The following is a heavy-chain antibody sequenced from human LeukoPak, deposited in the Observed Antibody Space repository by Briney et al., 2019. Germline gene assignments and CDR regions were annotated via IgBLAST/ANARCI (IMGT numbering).Heavy chain of an antibody. CDR2: ISETSRKT. J-gene: IGHJ1*01. D-gene: IGHD5-24*01. CDR3: VQEARRDGYKLAPVAEH. CDR1: GFTFNVYA. Sequence: GGSLRLSCAASGFTFNVYAMSWVRQAPEKGLEWVSAISETSRKTYYADPVKGRFTISRDNSKNTLYLQMNDLRDEDTAVYYCVQEARRDGYKLAPVAEHWGQGTLVTVSS. V-gene: IGHV3-23*01.